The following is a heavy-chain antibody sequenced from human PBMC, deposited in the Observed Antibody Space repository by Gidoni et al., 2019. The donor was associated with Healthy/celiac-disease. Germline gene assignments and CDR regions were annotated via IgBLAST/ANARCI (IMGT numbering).Heavy chain of an antibody. Sequence: EVQLVESGGGLIQPGGSLSLSCAAAGFTVSSNYMSWVRQAPGKGLEWVSVIYSGGSTYYADSVKGRFTISRDNSKNTLYLQMNSLRAEDTAVYYCAAGRTRGTSPFDYWGQGTLVTVSS. CDR1: GFTVSSNY. D-gene: IGHD1-26*01. J-gene: IGHJ4*02. CDR3: AAGRTRGTSPFDY. CDR2: IYSGGST. V-gene: IGHV3-53*01.